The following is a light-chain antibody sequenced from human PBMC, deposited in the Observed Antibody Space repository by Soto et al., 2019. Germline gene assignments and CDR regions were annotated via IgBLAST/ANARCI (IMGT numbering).Light chain of an antibody. CDR1: QSLLHSTGYNY. J-gene: IGKJ1*01. Sequence: DIVMTQSPLSLPVTPGESASISCRSSQSLLHSTGYNYLHWYLQKPGQSPRLLIYLGSNRASGVXDXXSGSGSGTDFTLEISTVEAEDVGIYYCMQLLQTPPTFGQGTKVEIK. V-gene: IGKV2-28*01. CDR2: LGS. CDR3: MQLLQTPPT.